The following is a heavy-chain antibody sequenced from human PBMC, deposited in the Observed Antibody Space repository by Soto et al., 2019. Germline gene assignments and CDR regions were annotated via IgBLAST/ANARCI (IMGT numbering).Heavy chain of an antibody. CDR1: GFTFSSYA. V-gene: IGHV3-23*01. CDR2: ISGSGGST. CDR3: AAVPYDYIWGSYRSDY. D-gene: IGHD3-16*02. Sequence: LRLSCAASGFTFSSYAMSWVPQAPGKGLEWVSAISGSGGSTYYADSVKGRFAISRDMSTSTAYMELSSLRSEDTAVYYCAAVPYDYIWGSYRSDYWGQGTLVTVSS. J-gene: IGHJ4*02.